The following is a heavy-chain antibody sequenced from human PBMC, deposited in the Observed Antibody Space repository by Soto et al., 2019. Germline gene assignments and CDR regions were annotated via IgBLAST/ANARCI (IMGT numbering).Heavy chain of an antibody. Sequence: GGSLRLSCAASGFTFSSYWMHWVRQAPGKGLVWVSRINSDGSSTSYADSVKGRFTISRDNAKNTLYLQMNSLRAEDTAVYYCARAGDLRGYSYGYSYWGQGTLVTVSS. J-gene: IGHJ4*02. V-gene: IGHV3-74*01. CDR3: ARAGDLRGYSYGYSY. CDR2: INSDGSST. D-gene: IGHD5-18*01. CDR1: GFTFSSYW.